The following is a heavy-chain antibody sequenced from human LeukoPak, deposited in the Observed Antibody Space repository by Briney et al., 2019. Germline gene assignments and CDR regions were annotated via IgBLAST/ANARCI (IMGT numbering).Heavy chain of an antibody. CDR1: GSTFTTYA. CDR2: ISYDGSEK. CDR3: AREGDSRWGELSP. J-gene: IGHJ1*01. V-gene: IGHV3-33*01. D-gene: IGHD3-16*02. Sequence: GRSLRPSRPPAGSTFTTYAIRSVSQDPGNGMEWVAVISYDGSEKYYAHSVTGRFIISRDNSKSTSDLQMNSLRAEDTAVYYCAREGDSRWGELSPWGQGTLVTVSA.